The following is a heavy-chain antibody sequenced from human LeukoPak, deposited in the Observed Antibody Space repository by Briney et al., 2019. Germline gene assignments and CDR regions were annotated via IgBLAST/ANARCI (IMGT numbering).Heavy chain of an antibody. Sequence: PSETLSLTCAVYGGSFSGYYWSWIRQPPGKGLEWIGEINHSGSTNYNPSLKSRVTISADTSKNQFSLKLSSVTAADTAVYYCARGRRRSSSRFNWFDPWGQGTLVTVSS. D-gene: IGHD6-13*01. J-gene: IGHJ5*02. CDR3: ARGRRRSSSRFNWFDP. CDR2: INHSGST. V-gene: IGHV4-34*01. CDR1: GGSFSGYY.